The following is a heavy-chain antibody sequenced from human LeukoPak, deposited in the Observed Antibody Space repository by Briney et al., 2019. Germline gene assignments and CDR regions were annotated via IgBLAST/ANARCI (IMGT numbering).Heavy chain of an antibody. Sequence: GGSLRLSCAASGFTVSSNYMSWVRQAPGKGLEWVSVIYSGGSTYYADSVKGRFTISRDNSKNTLYLHMNSLRAEDTAVYYCAKLGNFASGSYSDWGQGTTVTVSS. D-gene: IGHD3-10*01. V-gene: IGHV3-66*01. CDR1: GFTVSSNY. J-gene: IGHJ6*02. CDR3: AKLGNFASGSYSD. CDR2: IYSGGST.